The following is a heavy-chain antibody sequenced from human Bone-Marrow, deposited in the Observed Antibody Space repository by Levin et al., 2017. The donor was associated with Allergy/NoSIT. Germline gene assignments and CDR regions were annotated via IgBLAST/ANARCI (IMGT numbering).Heavy chain of an antibody. V-gene: IGHV3-43D*03. Sequence: GGSLRLSCVASGFTFDDYAMHWVRQAPGKGLEWVSLVSWDGGSTYYADSVKGRFSISRDNTKKSLYLHMNSLRPEDTALYYCAKAMEASSLFDSWGQGTLLSVSS. CDR1: GFTFDDYA. CDR3: AKAMEASSLFDS. D-gene: IGHD6-6*01. J-gene: IGHJ4*02. CDR2: VSWDGGST.